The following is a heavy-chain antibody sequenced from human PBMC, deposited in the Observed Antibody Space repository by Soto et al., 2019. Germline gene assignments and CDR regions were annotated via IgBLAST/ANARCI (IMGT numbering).Heavy chain of an antibody. CDR1: GFTFSSYA. CDR3: AKGGESSLSWCIAAATNWFDA. V-gene: IGHV3-23*01. CDR2: ISGSGGST. D-gene: IGHD6-6*01. J-gene: IGHJ5*02. Sequence: EVQLLESGGGLVQPGGSLRLSCAASGFTFSSYAMSWVRQAPGKGLEWVSAISGSGGSTYYADSVKGRFTISRDNSKNTLYLQMNSLRAEDTAVYYCAKGGESSLSWCIAAATNWFDAWGQGTLVTVSS.